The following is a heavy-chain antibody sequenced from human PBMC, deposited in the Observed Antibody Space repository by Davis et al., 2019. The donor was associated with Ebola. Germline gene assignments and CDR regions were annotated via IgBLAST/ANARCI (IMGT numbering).Heavy chain of an antibody. CDR2: IYYSGST. D-gene: IGHD6-13*01. Sequence: SETLSLTCTVSGGSISSSSYYWGWIRQPPGKGLEWIGRIYYSGSTYYNPSLKSRVTISVDTSKNQFSLKLSSVTAADTAVYYCARRDIAAAGMFDYWGQGTLVTVSS. CDR1: GGSISSSSYY. CDR3: ARRDIAAAGMFDY. J-gene: IGHJ4*02. V-gene: IGHV4-39*01.